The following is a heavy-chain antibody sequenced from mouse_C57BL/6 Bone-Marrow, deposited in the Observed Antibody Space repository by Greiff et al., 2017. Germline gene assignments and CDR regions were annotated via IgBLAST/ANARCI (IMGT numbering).Heavy chain of an antibody. V-gene: IGHV1-50*01. CDR3: ARLPYYSVFAY. CDR2: IDPSDSYT. D-gene: IGHD1-1*01. Sequence: QVQLQQPGAELVKPGASVKLSCKASGYTFTSYWMQWVKPRPGQGLEWIGEIDPSDSYTNYNQKFKGKATLTVDTSSSTAYMQLSSLTSEDSAVYYCARLPYYSVFAYWGQGTLVTVSA. J-gene: IGHJ3*01. CDR1: GYTFTSYW.